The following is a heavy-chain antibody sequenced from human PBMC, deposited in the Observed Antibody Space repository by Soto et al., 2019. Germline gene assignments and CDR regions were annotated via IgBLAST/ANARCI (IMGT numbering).Heavy chain of an antibody. V-gene: IGHV1-69*01. J-gene: IGHJ4*02. CDR2: IIPIFGTA. Sequence: QVQLVQSGAEVKKPGSSVKVSCKASGGTFSSYAISWVRQAPGQGLEWMGGIIPIFGTANYAQKFQGIVTITADESTSTAYMALSSLSSEDTAVYYCARMADYGGNSVDYWGQGTLVTVSS. CDR1: GGTFSSYA. CDR3: ARMADYGGNSVDY. D-gene: IGHD4-17*01.